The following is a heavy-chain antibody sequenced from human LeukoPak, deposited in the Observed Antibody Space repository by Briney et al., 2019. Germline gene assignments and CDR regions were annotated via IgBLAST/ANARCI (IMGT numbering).Heavy chain of an antibody. CDR1: GGSFSGYY. J-gene: IGHJ5*02. CDR2: INHSGST. Sequence: SETLSLTCAVYGGSFSGYYWSWIRQPPGKGLEWIGEINHSGSTNYNPSLKSRVTISVDTSKNQFSLKLSSVTAADTAVYYCARDLYSGWFDPWGQGTLVTVSS. CDR3: ARDLYSGWFDP. D-gene: IGHD2-21*01. V-gene: IGHV4-34*01.